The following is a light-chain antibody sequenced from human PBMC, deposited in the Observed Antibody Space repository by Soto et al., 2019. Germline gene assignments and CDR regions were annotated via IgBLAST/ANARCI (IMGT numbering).Light chain of an antibody. CDR2: GAS. CDR3: QHYGSPLT. Sequence: ENWLTESPGPLFFSPGGRTNLSCRASQSVRSSYLAWYQQRPGQAPRLLIFGASFRATGIPDRLSGSGSGTDFTLTISRLEPEDFAVYYCQHYGSPLTFGGGTKVDIK. CDR1: QSVRSSY. J-gene: IGKJ4*01. V-gene: IGKV3-20*01.